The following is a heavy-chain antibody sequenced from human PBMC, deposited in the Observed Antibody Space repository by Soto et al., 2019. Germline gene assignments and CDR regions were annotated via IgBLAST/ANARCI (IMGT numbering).Heavy chain of an antibody. Sequence: SETLSLTCTVSGGSISYYYWSWIRQPPGKGLEWIGYIYYTGSTNYNPSLKSRVTISVDTSKNQFSLKLSSVTAADTAVYYCARVPAPWGQGTLVTVS. CDR2: IYYTGST. J-gene: IGHJ4*02. CDR3: ARVPAP. V-gene: IGHV4-59*12. CDR1: GGSISYYY.